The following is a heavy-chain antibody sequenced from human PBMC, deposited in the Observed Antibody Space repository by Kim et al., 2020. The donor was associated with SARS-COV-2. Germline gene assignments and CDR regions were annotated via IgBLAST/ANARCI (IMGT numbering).Heavy chain of an antibody. CDR3: ARDFVYYYDSSGHGGFDP. D-gene: IGHD3-22*01. J-gene: IGHJ5*02. CDR1: GFTFSSYS. V-gene: IGHV3-48*02. CDR2: ISSSSSTI. Sequence: GGSLRLSCAASGFTFSSYSMNWVRQAPGKGLEWVSYISSSSSTIYYADSVKGRFTISRDNAKNSLYLQMNSLRDEDTAVYYCARDFVYYYDSSGHGGFDPWGQVTLVTVSS.